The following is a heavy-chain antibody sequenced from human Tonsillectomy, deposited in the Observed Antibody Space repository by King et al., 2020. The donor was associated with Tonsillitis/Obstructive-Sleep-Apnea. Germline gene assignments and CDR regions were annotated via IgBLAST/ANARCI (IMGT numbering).Heavy chain of an antibody. V-gene: IGHV3-23*04. D-gene: IGHD3-22*01. J-gene: IGHJ4*02. CDR1: GFTFNSYA. CDR2: ISGSGGST. Sequence: VQLVESGGGLVQPGGSLRLSCAASGFTFNSYAMSWVRPAPGKGLEWVSAISGSGGSTYYADSVKGRFTISRDNSKNTLYLQMNSLRAEDTAVYYCAKDYYYDSSGYYFNFDYWGQGTLVTVSS. CDR3: AKDYYYDSSGYYFNFDY.